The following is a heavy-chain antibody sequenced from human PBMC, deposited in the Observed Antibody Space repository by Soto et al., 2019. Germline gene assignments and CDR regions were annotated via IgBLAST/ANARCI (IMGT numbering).Heavy chain of an antibody. V-gene: IGHV3-33*01. CDR2: IWYDGSNK. CDR1: GFTFSSYG. Sequence: QVQLVESGGGVVQPGRSLRLSCAASGFTFSSYGMHWVRQAPGKGLEWVAIIWYDGSNKYYADSVKGRFTISRDNSKNTLYRQMNSLRAEDTAVYYCARVRSGWYGTEDGYFDYWGQGTLVTVSS. CDR3: ARVRSGWYGTEDGYFDY. D-gene: IGHD6-19*01. J-gene: IGHJ4*02.